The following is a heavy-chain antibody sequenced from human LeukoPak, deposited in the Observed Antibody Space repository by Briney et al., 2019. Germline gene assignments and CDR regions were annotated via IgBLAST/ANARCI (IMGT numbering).Heavy chain of an antibody. J-gene: IGHJ4*02. V-gene: IGHV3-73*01. Sequence: GGSLRLSCAASGFTFSGSAMHWVRQASGKGLEWSGRIRSKANNYATAYAASVKGRFTISRDDSKNTAYLQMNSLKTEDTAVYYCTRLLPDYYDSSVNFDYWGQGTLVTVSS. D-gene: IGHD3-22*01. CDR3: TRLLPDYYDSSVNFDY. CDR2: IRSKANNYAT. CDR1: GFTFSGSA.